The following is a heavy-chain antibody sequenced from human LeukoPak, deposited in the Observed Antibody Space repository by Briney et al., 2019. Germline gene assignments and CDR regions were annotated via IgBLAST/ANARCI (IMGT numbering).Heavy chain of an antibody. D-gene: IGHD2-2*01. Sequence: GGPLRLSCAACGFPYSSYEMLCLRQARGKGVEWVSSITSSSSYIYYADSVKGRFTISRDNAKNSLYLQMNSRRAEDTAVYDCARDQDHLLEYFQHLGQGTLVNVFS. J-gene: IGHJ1*01. CDR2: ITSSSSYI. CDR1: GFPYSSYE. V-gene: IGHV3-21*01. CDR3: ARDQDHLLEYFQH.